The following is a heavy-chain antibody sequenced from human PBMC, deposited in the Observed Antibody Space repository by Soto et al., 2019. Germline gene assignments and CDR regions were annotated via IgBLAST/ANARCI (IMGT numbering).Heavy chain of an antibody. Sequence: QVQLVQSGAEVKKPGSSVKVSCKASGGTFSSYAITWVRQAPGEGLEWMGGLIPIFGTANYAQNFQASVTITVAESRSKGYLKVSSVRSEETPVYYCARDSSPSSGYYPYGVDPWGQGTLVTVSS. CDR3: ARDSSPSSGYYPYGVDP. CDR2: LIPIFGTA. CDR1: GGTFSSYA. V-gene: IGHV1-69*12. J-gene: IGHJ5*02. D-gene: IGHD3-22*01.